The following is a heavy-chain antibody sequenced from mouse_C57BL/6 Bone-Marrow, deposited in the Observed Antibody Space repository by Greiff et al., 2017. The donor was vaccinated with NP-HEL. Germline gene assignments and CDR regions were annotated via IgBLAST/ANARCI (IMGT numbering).Heavy chain of an antibody. Sequence: QVQLKQSGPGLVAPSQSLSITCTVSGFSLTSYGVDWVRQSPGKGLEWLGVIWGVGSTNYNSALKFRLSISKDNSKSQVFLKMNSLQTDDTAMYYCASDGLRGAMDYWGQGTSVTVSS. CDR3: ASDGLRGAMDY. CDR2: IWGVGST. V-gene: IGHV2-6*01. CDR1: GFSLTSYG. J-gene: IGHJ4*01. D-gene: IGHD2-4*01.